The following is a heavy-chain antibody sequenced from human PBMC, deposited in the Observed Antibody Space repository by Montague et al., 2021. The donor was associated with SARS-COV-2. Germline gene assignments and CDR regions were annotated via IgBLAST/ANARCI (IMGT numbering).Heavy chain of an antibody. J-gene: IGHJ4*02. D-gene: IGHD5-18*01. Sequence: SETLSLTCTVSGASISSYYWGWIRQTAGKGLEWIGGINNSGSTKYNPSLKSRVTMSVDTSKNQFSLKVNSVTAADTAMYFCARGGRRLYNYGSLDYWGQGILVTVSS. V-gene: IGHV4-4*07. CDR3: ARGGRRLYNYGSLDY. CDR1: GASISSYY. CDR2: INNSGST.